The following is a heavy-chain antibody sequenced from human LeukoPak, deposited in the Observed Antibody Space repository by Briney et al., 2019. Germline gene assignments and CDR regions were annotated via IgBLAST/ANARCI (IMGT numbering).Heavy chain of an antibody. CDR2: IYYSGST. Sequence: SETLSLTCTVSGGSISSSSYYWVWIRQPPGKGLEWIGSIYYSGSTYYNPSLKSRVTISVDTSKNQFSLKLSSVTAADTAVYYCARNYCSGGSCYRFSYFDYWGQGTLVTVSS. CDR1: GGSISSSSYY. D-gene: IGHD2-15*01. V-gene: IGHV4-39*01. J-gene: IGHJ4*02. CDR3: ARNYCSGGSCYRFSYFDY.